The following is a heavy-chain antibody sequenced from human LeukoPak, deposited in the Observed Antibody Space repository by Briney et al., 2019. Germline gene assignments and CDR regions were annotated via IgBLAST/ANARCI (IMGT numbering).Heavy chain of an antibody. CDR2: INHSGST. J-gene: IGHJ4*02. Sequence: SETLPLTCAVYGGSFSGFYWSWIRQPPGKGLERIGEINHSGSTNYNPSLKSRVTISVDTSKNQFSLKLSSVTAADTAVYYCAREGDTAMVQFDYWGQGTLVTVSS. CDR1: GGSFSGFY. V-gene: IGHV4-34*01. CDR3: AREGDTAMVQFDY. D-gene: IGHD5-18*01.